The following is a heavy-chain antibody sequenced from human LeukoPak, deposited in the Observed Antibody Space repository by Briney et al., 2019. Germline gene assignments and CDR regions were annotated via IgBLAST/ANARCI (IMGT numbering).Heavy chain of an antibody. CDR3: ASLTIYDSSGYSNAFDI. CDR1: GGSFSGYY. J-gene: IGHJ3*02. V-gene: IGHV4-34*01. CDR2: INHSGST. Sequence: SETLSLTCAVYGGSFSGYYWSWIRQPPGKGLEWIGEINHSGSTNYNPSLKSRVTISVDTSKNQFSLKLSSVTAADTAVYYCASLTIYDSSGYSNAFDIWGQGTMVTVSS. D-gene: IGHD3-22*01.